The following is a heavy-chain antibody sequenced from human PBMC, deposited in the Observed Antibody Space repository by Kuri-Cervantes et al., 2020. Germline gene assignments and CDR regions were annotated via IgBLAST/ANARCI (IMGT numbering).Heavy chain of an antibody. D-gene: IGHD6-13*01. V-gene: IGHV3-15*01. Sequence: GESLKISCAASGFTFSNAWMSWVRQAPGKGLEWVGRIKSKTDGGTTDYAAPVKGRFTISRDDSKNTLYLQMNRLKTEDTAVYYCTTDVPSYSSSWYVTYYYYYMDVWGKGTTVTVSS. CDR1: GFTFSNAW. J-gene: IGHJ6*03. CDR2: IKSKTDGGTT. CDR3: TTDVPSYSSSWYVTYYYYYMDV.